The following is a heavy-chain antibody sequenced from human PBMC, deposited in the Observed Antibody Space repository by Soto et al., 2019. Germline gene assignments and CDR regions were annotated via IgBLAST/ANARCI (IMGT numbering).Heavy chain of an antibody. CDR1: GFTFTAYA. D-gene: IGHD4-4*01. CDR3: ARVASDYISSVDH. Sequence: DVQLLESGGGLVAPGGSLRLSCAASGFTFTAYAMTWVRPAPGKGREWVSAIGGSGGNRYYAASVKGRFTISGDNSKDTVELQMNSLRVEDTAVYFCARVASDYISSVDHWCQGSLVTVSS. V-gene: IGHV3-23*01. CDR2: IGGSGGNR. J-gene: IGHJ4*02.